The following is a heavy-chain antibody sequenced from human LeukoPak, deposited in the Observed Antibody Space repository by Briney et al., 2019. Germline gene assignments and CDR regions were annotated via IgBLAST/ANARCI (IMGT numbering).Heavy chain of an antibody. CDR3: ARKSGSSGYPFDY. D-gene: IGHD3-22*01. CDR2: ITSSSSTM. CDR1: GLSFSSYS. J-gene: IGHJ4*02. Sequence: PGGSLRLSCAASGLSFSSYSMNWVRQAPGKGLEWVSYITSSSSTMYYADAVKGRFAISRDNAKNSLYLQMNSLRAEDTAVYYCARKSGSSGYPFDYWGQGTLVTVSS. V-gene: IGHV3-48*01.